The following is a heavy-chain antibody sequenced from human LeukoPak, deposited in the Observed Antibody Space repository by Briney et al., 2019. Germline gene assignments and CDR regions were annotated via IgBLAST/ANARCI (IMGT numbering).Heavy chain of an antibody. CDR3: AKAGYYYYMDV. Sequence: GGSLRLSCAASGFTFSSNVMRWVRQAPGKGLEWVSTIIGSGGSTYYADSVKGRFAISRDNSKNTLYLQMNSLRAEDTAVYYCAKAGYYYYMDVWGKGTTVTVSS. CDR1: GFTFSSNV. J-gene: IGHJ6*03. V-gene: IGHV3-23*01. CDR2: IIGSGGST.